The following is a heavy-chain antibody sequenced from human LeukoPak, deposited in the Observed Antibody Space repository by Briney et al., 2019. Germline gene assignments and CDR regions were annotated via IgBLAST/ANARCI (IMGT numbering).Heavy chain of an antibody. J-gene: IGHJ5*02. CDR2: IIPIFGTA. D-gene: IGHD4-17*01. CDR1: GGTFSSYA. CDR3: ARVTYGETGWFDP. V-gene: IGHV1-69*05. Sequence: ASVTVSCKASGGTFSSYAISWVRQAPGQGLEWMGGIIPIFGTANYAQKFQGRVTITTDESTSTAYMELSSLRSEDTAVYHCARVTYGETGWFDPWGQGTLVTVSS.